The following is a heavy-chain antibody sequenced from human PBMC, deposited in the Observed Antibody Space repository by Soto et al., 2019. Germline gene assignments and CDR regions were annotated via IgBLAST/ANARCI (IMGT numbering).Heavy chain of an antibody. D-gene: IGHD3-10*01. CDR2: ISGSGGST. V-gene: IGHV3-23*01. CDR1: GFTFSSYA. CDR3: LPYYYGSGSYTVTR. J-gene: IGHJ4*02. Sequence: VGSLRLSCAASGFTFSSYAMSWVRQAPGKGLEWVSAISGSGGSTYYADSVKGRFTTSRDNSKNTLYLQMNSLRAEDTAVYYCLPYYYGSGSYTVTRWGQGTLVTV.